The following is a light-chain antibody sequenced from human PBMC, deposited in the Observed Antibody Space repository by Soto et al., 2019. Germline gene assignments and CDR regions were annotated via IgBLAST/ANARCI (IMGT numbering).Light chain of an antibody. CDR2: ANK. J-gene: IGLJ2*01. CDR1: SSNIGAGYE. Sequence: QSVLTQPPSVSGAPGQTVTISCTGSSSNIGAGYEVHWYHQIPGTAPKLLVSANKNRPSGVPDRLSASKSGTSASLAITGLQAEDEAHYYCSSYTTSTSFILFGGGTKLTVL. CDR3: SSYTTSTSFIL. V-gene: IGLV1-40*01.